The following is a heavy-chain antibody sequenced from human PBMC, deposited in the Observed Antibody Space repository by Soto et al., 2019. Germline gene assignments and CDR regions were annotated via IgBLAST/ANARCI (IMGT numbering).Heavy chain of an antibody. V-gene: IGHV3-9*01. Sequence: EVQLVESGGGLVQPGRSLRLSCEASGFNFGGYAMHWVRQAPGKGQEWVSGISWNSGSTDYADSVRGRFIISIDNAKNSLYLQMNILRAEDTAFYYCAKGHCTSTRCDGIDYWGQGTLATVSS. CDR2: ISWNSGST. J-gene: IGHJ4*02. CDR1: GFNFGGYA. D-gene: IGHD2-2*01. CDR3: AKGHCTSTRCDGIDY.